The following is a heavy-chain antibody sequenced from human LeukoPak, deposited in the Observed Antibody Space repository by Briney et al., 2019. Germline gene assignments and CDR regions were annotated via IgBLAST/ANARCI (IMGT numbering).Heavy chain of an antibody. CDR2: IYYSGST. CDR3: ARLPYDYVWGSYRYPTPYFDY. J-gene: IGHJ4*02. D-gene: IGHD3-16*02. V-gene: IGHV4-59*08. Sequence: SETLSLTCTVSGGSIGSYYWSWIRQPPGKGLEWIGYIYYSGSTNYNPSLKSRVTISVDTSKNQFSLKLSSVTAADTAVYYCARLPYDYVWGSYRYPTPYFDYWGQGTLVTVSS. CDR1: GGSIGSYY.